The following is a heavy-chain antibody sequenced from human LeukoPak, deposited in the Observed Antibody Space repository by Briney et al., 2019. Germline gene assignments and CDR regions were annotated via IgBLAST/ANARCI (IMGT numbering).Heavy chain of an antibody. V-gene: IGHV5-51*01. CDR2: IYPGDSDT. CDR1: GYSFTSYW. Sequence: GESLKISCKGSGYSFTSYWIGWVRQMPGKGLEWMGIIYPGDSDTRYSPSFQGQVTISADKSISTAYLQWSSLKASGTAMYYCARRGGSIVVVPAATPDVAFDIWGQGTMVTVSS. J-gene: IGHJ3*02. CDR3: ARRGGSIVVVPAATPDVAFDI. D-gene: IGHD2-2*01.